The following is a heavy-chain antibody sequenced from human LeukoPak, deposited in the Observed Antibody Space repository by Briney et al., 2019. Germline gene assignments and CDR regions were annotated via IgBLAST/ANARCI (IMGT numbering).Heavy chain of an antibody. CDR1: GGSISSGSYY. J-gene: IGHJ4*02. D-gene: IGHD1-26*01. CDR2: IYTSGST. Sequence: SQTLSLTCTVSGGSISSGSYYWSWIRQPAGKGLEWIGRIYTSGSTNYNPSLKSRVTISVDTSKNQFSLKLSSVTAADTAVYYCARGLGSPVGRNYWGQGTLVTVSS. CDR3: ARGLGSPVGRNY. V-gene: IGHV4-61*02.